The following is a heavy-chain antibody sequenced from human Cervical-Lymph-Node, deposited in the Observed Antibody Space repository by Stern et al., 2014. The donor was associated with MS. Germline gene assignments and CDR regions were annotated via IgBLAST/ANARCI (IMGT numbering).Heavy chain of an antibody. V-gene: IGHV3-23*01. CDR3: AKKSGSGWYYVS. CDR2: ISTTGGTT. CDR1: GFTFSTYD. J-gene: IGHJ5*02. D-gene: IGHD6-19*01. Sequence: VQSGGSLRLSCAASGFTFSTYDMSWVRRAPGKGPQFVSAISTTGGTTYYADSVKGRFTISRDNSKNTLYPQMNSLRAEDTAVYYCAKKSGSGWYYVSWGQGSLVTVSS.